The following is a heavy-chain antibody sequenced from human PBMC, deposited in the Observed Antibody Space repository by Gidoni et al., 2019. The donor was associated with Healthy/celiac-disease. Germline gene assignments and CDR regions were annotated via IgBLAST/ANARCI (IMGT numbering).Heavy chain of an antibody. J-gene: IGHJ4*02. V-gene: IGHV3-23*01. CDR3: AKQWSDSRGYHLGGFDY. D-gene: IGHD3-22*01. CDR2: ISVRGGST. Sequence: EVQLLESGGGLVQPGGSLRRSCAASGFTFSSYAMRWVRPAPGKGLELVSAISVRGGSTYYADSLKGRFTISRDNSKNTLYLQMNSLRAEDTAVYYCAKQWSDSRGYHLGGFDYWGQGTLVTVSS. CDR1: GFTFSSYA.